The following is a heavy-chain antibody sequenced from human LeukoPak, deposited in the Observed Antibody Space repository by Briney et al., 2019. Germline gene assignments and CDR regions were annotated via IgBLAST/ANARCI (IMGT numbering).Heavy chain of an antibody. Sequence: PSETLSLTCTVSGGSISSSSYYWGWIRQPPGKGLEWIGSIYYSGSTYYNPSLKSRVTISVDTSKNQFSLKLSSVTAADTAVYYCARGADIVVVPAAIDFDYWGQGTLVTVSS. J-gene: IGHJ4*02. V-gene: IGHV4-39*07. D-gene: IGHD2-2*02. CDR3: ARGADIVVVPAAIDFDY. CDR2: IYYSGST. CDR1: GGSISSSSYY.